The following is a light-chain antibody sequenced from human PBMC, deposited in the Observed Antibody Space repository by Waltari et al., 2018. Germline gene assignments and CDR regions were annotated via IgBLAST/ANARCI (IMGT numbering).Light chain of an antibody. J-gene: IGKJ4*01. CDR2: DAS. Sequence: EIVLTQSPGTLSLSPGETATLSCRASQSIRLAWYQQKPGQAPSLLIHDASKRATGIPDRFSGSGSGTDFTFTISRLEPEDFAMYYCQQCDRSPPVTFGGGTKVEIK. V-gene: IGKV3-20*01. CDR1: QSIR. CDR3: QQCDRSPPVT.